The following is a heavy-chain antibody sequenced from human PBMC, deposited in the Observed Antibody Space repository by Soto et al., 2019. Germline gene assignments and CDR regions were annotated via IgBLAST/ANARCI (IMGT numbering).Heavy chain of an antibody. V-gene: IGHV4-59*12. CDR2: IYYSGGT. J-gene: IGHJ4*02. D-gene: IGHD5-12*01. Sequence: SETLSLTCTVSGDSISSYYWSWIRQPPGKGLEWIGYIYYSGGTYYNPSLKSRVTISVDRSKNQFSLKLSSVTAADTAVYYCASRRDGYNEYYFDYWGQGTLVTVSS. CDR1: GDSISSYY. CDR3: ASRRDGYNEYYFDY.